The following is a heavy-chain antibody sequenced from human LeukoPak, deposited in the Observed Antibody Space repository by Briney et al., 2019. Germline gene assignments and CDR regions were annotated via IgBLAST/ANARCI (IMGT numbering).Heavy chain of an antibody. D-gene: IGHD6-19*01. J-gene: IGHJ4*02. Sequence: SETLSLTCTVSGGSISSGDYYWSWIRQPPGKGLEWIGYIYYSGSTYYNPSLKSRVTISVDTSKDQFSLKLSSVTAADTAVYYCARDQWLFPDYWGQGTLVTVSS. CDR1: GGSISSGDYY. V-gene: IGHV4-30-4*08. CDR2: IYYSGST. CDR3: ARDQWLFPDY.